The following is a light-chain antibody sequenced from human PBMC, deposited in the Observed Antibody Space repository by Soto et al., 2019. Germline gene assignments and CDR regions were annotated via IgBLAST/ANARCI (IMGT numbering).Light chain of an antibody. Sequence: DIQMTQSPSTLSASVGDRVTITCRASQSICNWLAWYQEKPGKAPKLLIYKTSTLASGVPSRFSGSASGTEFTLTISSLQPDDFATYSCQQYYTMYTFGRGTRLEI. CDR3: QQYYTMYT. J-gene: IGKJ2*01. CDR2: KTS. CDR1: QSICNW. V-gene: IGKV1-5*03.